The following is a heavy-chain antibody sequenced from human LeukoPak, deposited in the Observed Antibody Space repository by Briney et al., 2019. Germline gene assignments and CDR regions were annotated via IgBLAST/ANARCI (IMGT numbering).Heavy chain of an antibody. J-gene: IGHJ3*02. V-gene: IGHV3-21*01. CDR2: ISSSSSYI. Sequence: PGGSLRLSCVASGFTFSSSTMNWVRQAPGKGLEWVSSISSSSSYIYYADSVKGRFTISRDNAKNSLYLQMNSLRAEDTAVYYCARVKGGSYSLDAFDIWGQGTMVTVSS. CDR3: ARVKGGSYSLDAFDI. CDR1: GFTFSSST. D-gene: IGHD1-26*01.